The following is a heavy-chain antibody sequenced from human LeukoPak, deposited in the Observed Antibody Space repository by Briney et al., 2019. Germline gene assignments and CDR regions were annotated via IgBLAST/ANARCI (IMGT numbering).Heavy chain of an antibody. CDR2: INPNSGGT. J-gene: IGHJ4*02. CDR1: GYTFTGYY. Sequence: ASVKVSCKASGYTFTGYYMHWVRQAPGQGLEWMGWINPNSGGTNYAQKFQGRVTMTRDTSISTAYMELSRLRSDDTAVYYCARDSAKLGYFDYWGQGTLVTVSS. D-gene: IGHD3-16*01. CDR3: ARDSAKLGYFDY. V-gene: IGHV1-2*02.